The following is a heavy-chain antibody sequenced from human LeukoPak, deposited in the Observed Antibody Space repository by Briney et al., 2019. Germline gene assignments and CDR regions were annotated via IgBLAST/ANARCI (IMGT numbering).Heavy chain of an antibody. Sequence: GGSLRLSCAASGFTFSDHYMDWVRQAPGKGLEWVSRTRNRARSYSTEYAASVNSRFTISRDDSKNSLYLQMNSLKIEDAAVYYCARVSTGQAYYYYMDVWGKGTTVTVSS. CDR2: TRNRARSYST. V-gene: IGHV3-72*01. J-gene: IGHJ6*03. CDR3: ARVSTGQAYYYYMDV. CDR1: GFTFSDHY.